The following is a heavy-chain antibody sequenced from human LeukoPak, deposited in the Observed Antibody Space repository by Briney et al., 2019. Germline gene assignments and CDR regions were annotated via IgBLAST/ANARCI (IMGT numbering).Heavy chain of an antibody. CDR3: ARGAYDYVWGNYRYTGDAFDI. D-gene: IGHD3-16*02. CDR1: GYTFTSYG. J-gene: IGHJ3*02. V-gene: IGHV1-18*01. CDR2: ISAYNGNT. Sequence: ASVKVSCKASGYTFTSYGISWVRQAPGQGLEWMGWISAYNGNTNYAQKLQGRVTTTTDTSTSTAYMELRSLRSDDTAVYYCARGAYDYVWGNYRYTGDAFDIWGQGTVVTVSS.